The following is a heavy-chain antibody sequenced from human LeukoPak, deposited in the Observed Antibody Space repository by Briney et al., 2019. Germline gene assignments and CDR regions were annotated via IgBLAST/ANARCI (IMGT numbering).Heavy chain of an antibody. V-gene: IGHV3-21*01. CDR3: ARARGPQVFDY. CDR2: ISSSSSYI. CDR1: GFTFSSYS. Sequence: GGSLRLSCKTSGFTFSSYSMNWVRQAPGKGLEWVSSISSSSSYIYYADSVKGRFTISRDNAKNSLYLQMNSLRAGDTAVYYCARARGPQVFDYWGQGTLVTVSS. J-gene: IGHJ4*02.